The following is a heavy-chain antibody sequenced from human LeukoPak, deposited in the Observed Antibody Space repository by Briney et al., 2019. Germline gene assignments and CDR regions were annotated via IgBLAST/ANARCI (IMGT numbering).Heavy chain of an antibody. D-gene: IGHD3-10*01. Sequence: NGSGPTLVNPTQTLTLTCNFSGFSLSNTGVAVGWIRQSPGKALEWLAVAYWNNDRSYSPSLKSRLTITKDTSKNQVVLKMTNVDPVDTATYYCAHKGRGSGSYTMWGQGTLVTVSS. CDR1: GFSLSNTGVA. J-gene: IGHJ4*02. V-gene: IGHV2-5*01. CDR2: AYWNNDR. CDR3: AHKGRGSGSYTM.